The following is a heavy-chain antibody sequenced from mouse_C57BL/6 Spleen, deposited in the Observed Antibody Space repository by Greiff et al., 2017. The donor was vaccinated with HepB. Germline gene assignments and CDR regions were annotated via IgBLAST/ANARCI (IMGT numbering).Heavy chain of an antibody. J-gene: IGHJ4*01. Sequence: EVQLQQSGPGLVKPSQSLSLTCSVTGYSITSGYYWNWIRQFPGNKLEWMGYISYDGSNNYNPSLKNRISITRETSKNQFFLKLNSVTTEDTATYYCATLDWETYAMDYWGQGTSVTVSS. CDR3: ATLDWETYAMDY. V-gene: IGHV3-6*01. D-gene: IGHD4-1*01. CDR1: GYSITSGYY. CDR2: ISYDGSN.